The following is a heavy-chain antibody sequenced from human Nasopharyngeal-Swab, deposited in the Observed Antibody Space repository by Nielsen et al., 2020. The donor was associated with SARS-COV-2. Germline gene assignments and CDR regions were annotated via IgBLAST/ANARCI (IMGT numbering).Heavy chain of an antibody. CDR2: IYHSGST. CDR3: ARDIAAAGTGAYYFDY. Sequence: SETLSLTCAVSGGSISSSNWWSWVRQPPGKGLEWIGEIYHSGSTNYNPSLKGRVTISVDKSKNQFSLKLSSVTAADTAVYYCARDIAAAGTGAYYFDYWGQGTLVTVSS. CDR1: GGSISSSNW. J-gene: IGHJ4*02. D-gene: IGHD6-13*01. V-gene: IGHV4-4*02.